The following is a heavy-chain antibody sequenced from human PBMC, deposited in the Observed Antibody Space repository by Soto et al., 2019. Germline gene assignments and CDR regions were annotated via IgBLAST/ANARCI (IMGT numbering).Heavy chain of an antibody. CDR1: GFTVSSNY. D-gene: IGHD6-13*01. CDR3: ARDKIIAAAGTLDY. J-gene: IGHJ4*02. CDR2: IYSGGST. V-gene: IGHV3-66*01. Sequence: GGSLRLSCAASGFTVSSNYMSWVSQAPGKGLEWVSVIYSGGSTYYADSVKGRFTISRDNSKNTLYLQMNSLRAEDTAVYYCARDKIIAAAGTLDYWGQGTLVTVSS.